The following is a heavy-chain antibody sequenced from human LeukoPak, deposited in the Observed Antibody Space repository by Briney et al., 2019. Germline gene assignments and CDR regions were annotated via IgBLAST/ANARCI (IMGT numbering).Heavy chain of an antibody. CDR3: ARGVVVVVAATNYYYYYMDV. J-gene: IGHJ6*03. CDR1: GYTFTSYD. CDR2: MNPNSGNT. Sequence: ASVKVSCKASGYTFTSYDINWVRQATGQGREWMGWMNPNSGNTGYAQKFQGRVTMTRNTSISTAYMDLSSLRSEDTAVYYCARGVVVVVAATNYYYYYMDVWGKGTTVTISS. V-gene: IGHV1-8*01. D-gene: IGHD2-15*01.